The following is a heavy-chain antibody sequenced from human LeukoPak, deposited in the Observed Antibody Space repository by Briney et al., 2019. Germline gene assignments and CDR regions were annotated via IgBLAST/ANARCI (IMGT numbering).Heavy chain of an antibody. J-gene: IGHJ4*02. CDR2: THTSGST. V-gene: IGHV4-4*07. CDR1: GGSISSHY. Sequence: SETLSLTCTVSGGSISSHYWTWIRKPAGKGLEWIGRTHTSGSTNYNPSLKSRVTMSVDTSKNQFSLKLTSVTAADTAVYYCARDTYYYGSGTYYFNYWGQGTLVTVSS. CDR3: ARDTYYYGSGTYYFNY. D-gene: IGHD3-10*01.